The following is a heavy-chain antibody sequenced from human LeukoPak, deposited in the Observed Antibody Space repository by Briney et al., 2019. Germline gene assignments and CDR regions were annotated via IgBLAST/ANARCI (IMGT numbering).Heavy chain of an antibody. Sequence: PSETQSLTCAVYGGSFSGYYWSWIRQPPGKGLEWIGEINHSGSTNYNPSLKSRVTISVDTSKNQFSLKLSSVTAADTAVYYCAADARWGSGFDPWGQGTLVTVSS. D-gene: IGHD3-10*01. V-gene: IGHV4-34*01. CDR3: AADARWGSGFDP. J-gene: IGHJ5*02. CDR1: GGSFSGYY. CDR2: INHSGST.